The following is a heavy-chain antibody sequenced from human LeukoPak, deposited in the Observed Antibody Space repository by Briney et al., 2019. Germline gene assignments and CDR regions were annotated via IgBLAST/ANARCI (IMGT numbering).Heavy chain of an antibody. V-gene: IGHV5-51*01. J-gene: IGHJ4*02. Sequence: GESLKISCKGSGYSFTNYWIGWVRQLPGKGLEWMGIIYPGDSDTRYSPSLQGQVTISTDKSISTAYLQWSSLKASDSAIYYCARKGGSLDFWGQGTLVTVSA. CDR1: GYSFTNYW. CDR2: IYPGDSDT. D-gene: IGHD3-16*01. CDR3: ARKGGSLDF.